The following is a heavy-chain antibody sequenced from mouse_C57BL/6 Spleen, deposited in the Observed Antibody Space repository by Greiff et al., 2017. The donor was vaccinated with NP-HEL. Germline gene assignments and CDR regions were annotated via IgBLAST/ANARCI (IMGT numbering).Heavy chain of an antibody. D-gene: IGHD2-4*01. CDR3: ARNPGAIYYDYDGVMDY. CDR2: IWTGGGT. V-gene: IGHV2-9-1*01. CDR1: GFSLTSYA. Sequence: VQLVESGPGLVAPSQSLSITCTVSGFSLTSYAISWVRQPPGKGLEWLGVIWTGGGTNYNSALKSRLSISKDNSKSQVFLKMNSLQTDDTARYYCARNPGAIYYDYDGVMDYWGQGTSVTVSS. J-gene: IGHJ4*01.